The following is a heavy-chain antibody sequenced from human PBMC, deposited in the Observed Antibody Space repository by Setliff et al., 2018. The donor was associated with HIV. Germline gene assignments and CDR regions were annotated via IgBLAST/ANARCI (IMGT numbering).Heavy chain of an antibody. Sequence: SETLSLTCSVSGGSISSSGYYWAWIRQPPGKGLEWIGSIYYSGNTYYNPSVKSRVTISVDTFNNQFSLRLSSVTAADTAVYYCSRAIVAVTAIDHYYYGMDVWGQGTTVTVSS. V-gene: IGHV4-39*07. D-gene: IGHD2-21*02. CDR1: GGSISSSGYY. CDR2: IYYSGNT. J-gene: IGHJ6*02. CDR3: SRAIVAVTAIDHYYYGMDV.